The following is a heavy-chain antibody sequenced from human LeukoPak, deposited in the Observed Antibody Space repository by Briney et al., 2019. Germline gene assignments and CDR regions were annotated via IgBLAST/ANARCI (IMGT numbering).Heavy chain of an antibody. CDR3: ARVIFGVVQYYFDY. Sequence: ASVEVSCKASGYTFTGYYMHWVRQAPGQGLEWMGWINPNSGGTNYAQKFQGRVTMTRDTSISTAYMELSMLRSDDTAVYYWARVIFGVVQYYFDYWGQGTLVTVSS. J-gene: IGHJ4*02. D-gene: IGHD3-3*01. V-gene: IGHV1-2*02. CDR1: GYTFTGYY. CDR2: INPNSGGT.